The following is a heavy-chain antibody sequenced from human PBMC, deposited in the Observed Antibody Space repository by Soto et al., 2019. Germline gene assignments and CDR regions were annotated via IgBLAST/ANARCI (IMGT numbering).Heavy chain of an antibody. V-gene: IGHV3-48*03. J-gene: IGHJ6*02. CDR1: GFTFSSYE. CDR3: ARAGGNYSYGMDV. Sequence: EVQLVESGGGLVQPGGSLRLSCAASGFTFSSYEMNWVRQAPGKGLEWVSYISSSGSTIYYADSVKGRFTISRDNAKNPLYLQMNSLRAEDTAVYYCARAGGNYSYGMDVWGQGTTVTVSS. CDR2: ISSSGSTI.